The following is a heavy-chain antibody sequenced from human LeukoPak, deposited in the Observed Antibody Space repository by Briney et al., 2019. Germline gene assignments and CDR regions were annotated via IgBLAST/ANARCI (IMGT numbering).Heavy chain of an antibody. V-gene: IGHV4-61*01. J-gene: IGHJ3*02. D-gene: IGHD6-19*01. CDR3: ARDLGSGWLGAFDI. Sequence: PSETLSLTCTVSGGSISSSSYYWGWIRQPPGKGLEWIGYIYYSGSTNYNPSLKSRVTISVDTSKNQFSLKLSSVTAADTAVYYCARDLGSGWLGAFDIWGQGTMVTVSS. CDR2: IYYSGST. CDR1: GGSISSSSYY.